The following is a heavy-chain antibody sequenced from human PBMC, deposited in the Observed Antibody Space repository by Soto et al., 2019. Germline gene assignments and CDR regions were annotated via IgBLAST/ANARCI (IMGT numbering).Heavy chain of an antibody. CDR3: ASLSVPRAGGFDP. V-gene: IGHV4-34*01. Sequence: QMQLQQWGAGLLKPSETLSLTCAVYGGSFSGYYWSWIRQPPGKGLEWIREINHSGSTNYNPSLKSRVTISVDTSKNQFSLMLSSVTAADTAVYYCASLSVPRAGGFDPCAQGTLVTVSS. J-gene: IGHJ5*02. D-gene: IGHD6-19*01. CDR2: INHSGST. CDR1: GGSFSGYY.